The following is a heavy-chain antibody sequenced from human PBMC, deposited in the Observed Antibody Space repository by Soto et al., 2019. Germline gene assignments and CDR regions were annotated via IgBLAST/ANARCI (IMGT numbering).Heavy chain of an antibody. CDR3: ARSARGSGSYSNY. J-gene: IGHJ4*02. Sequence: QVQLVESGGGVVQPGRSLRLSCAASGFTFSSYGMHWVRQAPGKGLEWVAVIWYDGSNKYYADSVKGRFTISRDNSKNTRYLQMNSLRAEDTAVYYCARSARGSGSYSNYWGQGTLVTVSS. CDR2: IWYDGSNK. CDR1: GFTFSSYG. V-gene: IGHV3-33*01. D-gene: IGHD3-10*01.